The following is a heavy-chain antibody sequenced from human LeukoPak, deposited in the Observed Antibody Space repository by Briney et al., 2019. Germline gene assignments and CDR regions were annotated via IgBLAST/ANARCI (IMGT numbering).Heavy chain of an antibody. CDR1: GLTFSNYN. CDR3: ARDSAPNIGDCST. V-gene: IGHV3-21*01. Sequence: AGGSLRLSCAASGLTFSNYNMNWIRQAPGKGLEWVSFISSSSSYIYYAASVKGRFTTSRDNAKNSLFLQMDSLRAEDTAVYYCARDSAPNIGDCSTWGQGTLVTVSS. CDR2: ISSSSSYI. J-gene: IGHJ4*02. D-gene: IGHD2-2*01.